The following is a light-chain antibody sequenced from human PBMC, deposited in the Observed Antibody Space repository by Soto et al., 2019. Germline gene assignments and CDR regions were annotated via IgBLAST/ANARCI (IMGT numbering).Light chain of an antibody. V-gene: IGKV1-5*03. Sequence: DIQMTQSPSTLSASVGGRVTITCRASQSISTWLAWYQQEPGKAPKLLIHKASSLQSGVPSRFSGSGSGTDFTLTISSLHPDDFATYYCQQYNSYSPTFGQGTKV. CDR1: QSISTW. J-gene: IGKJ1*01. CDR2: KAS. CDR3: QQYNSYSPT.